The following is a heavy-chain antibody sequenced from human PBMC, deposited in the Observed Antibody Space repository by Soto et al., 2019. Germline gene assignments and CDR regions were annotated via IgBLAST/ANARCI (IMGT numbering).Heavy chain of an antibody. CDR3: VRDRGYPYSFDI. D-gene: IGHD3-16*01. V-gene: IGHV3-74*01. CDR1: GFNFGPFW. J-gene: IGHJ3*02. CDR2: INGDASTI. Sequence: GGSLRLSCAASGFNFGPFWMHWVRQAPGKALVWVSHINGDASTILYADSVKGRFTISRDNAKNTLYLQMNSLSVDGTAVYYCVRDRGYPYSFDIWGPGTTVTVSS.